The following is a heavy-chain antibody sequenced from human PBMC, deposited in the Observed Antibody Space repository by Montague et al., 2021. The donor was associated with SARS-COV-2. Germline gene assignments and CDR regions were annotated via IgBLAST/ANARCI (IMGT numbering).Heavy chain of an antibody. D-gene: IGHD2-2*01. CDR1: GDSISSGYFY. V-gene: IGHV4-39*01. CDR3: ARHRAISGPAAVSDY. J-gene: IGHJ4*02. CDR2: IHYSGIT. Sequence: SETLSLTCTVSGDSISSGYFYWGWIRQPPGKGLEWVGTIHYSGITYYNPSLKSRVTISVDTSRNQFSLKLSSVTAADTAIYYCARHRAISGPAAVSDYWGQGTLVTVSS.